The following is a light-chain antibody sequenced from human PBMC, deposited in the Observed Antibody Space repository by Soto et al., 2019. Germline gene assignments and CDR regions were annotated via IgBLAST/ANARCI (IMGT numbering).Light chain of an antibody. J-gene: IGLJ3*02. CDR3: CSYVGSTSWV. V-gene: IGLV2-11*01. Sequence: QSALTQPRSVSGSPGQSVTISCTGTSSDVGGYNYVSWYQQHPGKAPKPMIYDVSKRPSGVPDRFSGSKSGNTASLTISGLQAEDEADYYCCSYVGSTSWVFGGGTKVTVL. CDR1: SSDVGGYNY. CDR2: DVS.